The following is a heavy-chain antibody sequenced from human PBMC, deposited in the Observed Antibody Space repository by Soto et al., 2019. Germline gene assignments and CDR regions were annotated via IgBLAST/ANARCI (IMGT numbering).Heavy chain of an antibody. CDR2: TNPSGGRP. V-gene: IGHV1-46*01. J-gene: IGHJ4*02. CDR3: ARDYSNGWRAFDY. CDR1: GYTFTDHY. D-gene: IGHD6-19*01. Sequence: QMQLVQSGAGVREPGASVKVSCTTSGYTFTDHYLHWVRQAPGQGLEWMGITNPSGGRPTYAQKFQGRVTMTSDTSTRTVYMELSSLTSEDTAVYYCARDYSNGWRAFDYWGQGTLVTVSS.